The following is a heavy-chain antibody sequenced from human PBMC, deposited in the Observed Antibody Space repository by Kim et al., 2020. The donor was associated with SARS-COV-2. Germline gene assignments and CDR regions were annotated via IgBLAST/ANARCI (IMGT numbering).Heavy chain of an antibody. J-gene: IGHJ6*02. CDR3: ARQGWWRRGYYYGMDV. V-gene: IGHV5-10-1*01. CDR1: GYSFTSYW. CDR2: IDPSDSYT. Sequence: GESLKISCKGSGYSFTSYWISWVRQMPGKGLEWMGRIDPSDSYTNYSPSFQGHVTISADKSISTAYLQWSSLKASDTAMYYCARQGWWRRGYYYGMDVWGQGTTVTVSS. D-gene: IGHD2-21*02.